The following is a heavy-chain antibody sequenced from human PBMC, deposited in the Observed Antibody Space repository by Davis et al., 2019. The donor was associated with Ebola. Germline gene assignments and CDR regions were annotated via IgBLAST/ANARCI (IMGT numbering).Heavy chain of an antibody. CDR3: ARDYYGDYVPYYYYYMDV. D-gene: IGHD4-17*01. J-gene: IGHJ6*03. V-gene: IGHV1-18*04. CDR2: ISAYNGNT. CDR1: GYTFTSYG. Sequence: ASVKVSCKASGYTFTSYGISWVRQAPGQGLEWMGWISAYNGNTNYAQKLQGRVTMTTDTSTSTAYMELRSLRSDDTAVYYCARDYYGDYVPYYYYYMDVWGKGTTVTVSS.